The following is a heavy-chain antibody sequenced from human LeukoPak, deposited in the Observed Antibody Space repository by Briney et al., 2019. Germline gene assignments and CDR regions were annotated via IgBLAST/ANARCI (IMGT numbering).Heavy chain of an antibody. Sequence: PGGSLRLSCAASGFTFSSYAMSWVRQAPGKGLEWVSAISGSGGSTYYADSVKGRFTISRDSSKNTLYLQMNSLRAEGSAVYYCAKVNRGSWSHFDFWGQGTLVTVSS. CDR3: AKVNRGSWSHFDF. J-gene: IGHJ4*02. D-gene: IGHD3-10*01. V-gene: IGHV3-23*01. CDR2: ISGSGGST. CDR1: GFTFSSYA.